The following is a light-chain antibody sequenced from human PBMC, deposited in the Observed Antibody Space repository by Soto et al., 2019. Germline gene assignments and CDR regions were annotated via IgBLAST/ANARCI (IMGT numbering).Light chain of an antibody. CDR2: AAS. V-gene: IGKV1-27*01. J-gene: IGKJ3*01. CDR3: KKYNSAPRT. CDR1: QGISNY. Sequence: DIQMTQSPSSLSASVGDRVTITCLASQGISNYLAWYQQKPGKVPKLLIYAASTLHSGVPSRFSGSGSWTDFTLTISGLQPEDVATYYCKKYNSAPRTFGPGTKVAIK.